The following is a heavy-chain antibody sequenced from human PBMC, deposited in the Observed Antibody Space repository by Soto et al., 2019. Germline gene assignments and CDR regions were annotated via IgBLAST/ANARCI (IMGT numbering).Heavy chain of an antibody. Sequence: QVQLVESGGGVVQPGRSLRLSCAASGFTFSSYGMHWVRQAPGKGLEWVAVISYDGSNQYYADSVKGRFTISRDNSKNTLYLQMNSLRAEDTAVYYCAKDHEWFGDKDAFDIWGQGTMVTVS. CDR3: AKDHEWFGDKDAFDI. CDR1: GFTFSSYG. J-gene: IGHJ3*02. CDR2: ISYDGSNQ. D-gene: IGHD3-10*01. V-gene: IGHV3-30*18.